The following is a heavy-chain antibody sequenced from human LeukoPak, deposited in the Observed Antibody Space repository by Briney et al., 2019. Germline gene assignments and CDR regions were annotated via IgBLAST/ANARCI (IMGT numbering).Heavy chain of an antibody. D-gene: IGHD2-15*01. Sequence: SGTLSLTCTVSGGSISSYYWSWIRQPPGKGLEWIGYIYYSGSTNYNPSLKSRVTISVDTSKNQFSLKLSSVTAADTAVYYCASFCSGGSCYSGGDAFDIWGQGTMVTVSS. CDR3: ASFCSGGSCYSGGDAFDI. J-gene: IGHJ3*02. V-gene: IGHV4-59*01. CDR2: IYYSGST. CDR1: GGSISSYY.